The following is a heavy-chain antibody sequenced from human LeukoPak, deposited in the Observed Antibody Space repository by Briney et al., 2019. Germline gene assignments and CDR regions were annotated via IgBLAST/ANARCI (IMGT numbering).Heavy chain of an antibody. V-gene: IGHV4-39*07. CDR1: GGSISSSSYY. Sequence: SETLSLTCTVSGGSISSSSYYWGWIRQPPGKGLEWIGSIYYSGSTYYNPSLKSRVTISVDTSKNQFSLKLSSVTAADTAVYYCARGPTMIRGGYYYYMDVWGKGTAVTISS. J-gene: IGHJ6*03. CDR2: IYYSGST. CDR3: ARGPTMIRGGYYYYMDV. D-gene: IGHD3-22*01.